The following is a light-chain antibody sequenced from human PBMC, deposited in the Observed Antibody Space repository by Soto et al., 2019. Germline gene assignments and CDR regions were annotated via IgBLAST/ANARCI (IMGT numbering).Light chain of an antibody. V-gene: IGKV3D-15*01. CDR2: GAS. CDR3: QQYDNWPLT. Sequence: EIVMTQSPATLSVSPGERATLSCRASQSVSSNLGWYQQKPGQSPRLLIYGASTRATGIPVRFSGSGSGTEFTLIISSLQSEDFAIYYCQQYDNWPLTFGGGTKVEVK. CDR1: QSVSSN. J-gene: IGKJ4*01.